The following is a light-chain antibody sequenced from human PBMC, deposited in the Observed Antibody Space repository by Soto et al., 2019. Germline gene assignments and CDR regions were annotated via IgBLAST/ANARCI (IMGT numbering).Light chain of an antibody. CDR2: EVG. Sequence: QSALAQPASVSGSPGQSITISCTGTGSDISAYNYVSWYQQHPGKAPKLMIYEVGDRPSGLSNRFYGSKSGNKASLTISRLQAEDEADYYCSSYTGNNSYVLGTGTKVTVL. CDR3: SSYTGNNSYV. CDR1: GSDISAYNY. J-gene: IGLJ1*01. V-gene: IGLV2-14*01.